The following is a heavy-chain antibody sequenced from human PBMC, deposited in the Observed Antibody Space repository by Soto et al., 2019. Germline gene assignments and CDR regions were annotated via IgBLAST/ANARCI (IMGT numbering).Heavy chain of an antibody. CDR2: ISGSGGST. Sequence: HPGGSLRLSCAASGFTFSSYAMSWVRQAPGKGLEWVSAISGSGGSTYYADSVKGRFTISRDNSKNTLYLQMNSLRAEDTAVYYCAKDELFWVWGSYPLWGQGTLVTVSS. V-gene: IGHV3-23*01. CDR3: AKDELFWVWGSYPL. D-gene: IGHD3-16*02. CDR1: GFTFSSYA. J-gene: IGHJ4*02.